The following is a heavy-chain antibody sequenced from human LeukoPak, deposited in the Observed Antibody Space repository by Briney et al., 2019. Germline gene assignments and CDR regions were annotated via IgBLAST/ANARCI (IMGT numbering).Heavy chain of an antibody. CDR2: IKSKHDGETT. CDR1: RFSFSTSW. CDR3: CADTVDPPAQIDK. V-gene: IGHV3-15*01. D-gene: IGHD2-2*01. Sequence: KPGESLRLSCAASRFSFSTSWMSWVRQAPGKGLERVGRIKSKHDGETTEYAEHVKGRFTISRDDSESMVYLQMMSLKTEDTAVYYCCADTVDPPAQIDKWGQGALVTVSS. J-gene: IGHJ4*02.